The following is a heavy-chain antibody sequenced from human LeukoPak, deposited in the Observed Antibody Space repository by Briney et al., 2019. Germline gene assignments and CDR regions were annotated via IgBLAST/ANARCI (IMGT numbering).Heavy chain of an antibody. J-gene: IGHJ3*02. V-gene: IGHV1-18*01. D-gene: IGHD3-22*01. CDR2: ISGYNGNT. CDR3: ASLKNYYDSSGYLVTDAFDI. CDR1: GGTFTTDG. Sequence: ASVKVSCKASGGTFTTDGITWVRQAPGQGLEWMGWISGYNGNTNYAQKLQGRVTMTTDTSTSTAYMELRSLKSDDTAVYYCASLKNYYDSSGYLVTDAFDIWGQGTMVTVSS.